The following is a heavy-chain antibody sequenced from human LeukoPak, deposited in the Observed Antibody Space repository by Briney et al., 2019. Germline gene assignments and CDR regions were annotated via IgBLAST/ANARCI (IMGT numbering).Heavy chain of an antibody. J-gene: IGHJ4*02. CDR3: ARDRGDGYNLPTRFDY. V-gene: IGHV4-59*01. CDR1: GGSISSYY. CDR2: IYYSGST. Sequence: SETLSLTCTVSGGSISSYYWSWIRQPPGKGLEWIGYIYYSGSTNYNPSLKSRVTISVDTSKNQFSLKLSSVTAADTAVYYCARDRGDGYNLPTRFDYWGQGTLVTVSS. D-gene: IGHD5-24*01.